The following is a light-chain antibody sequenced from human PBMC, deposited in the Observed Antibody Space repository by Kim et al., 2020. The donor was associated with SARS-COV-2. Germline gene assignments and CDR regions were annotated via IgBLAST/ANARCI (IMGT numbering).Light chain of an antibody. CDR2: GRN. V-gene: IGLV3-19*01. CDR1: SLRSYY. CDR3: QSRDSGGNVV. J-gene: IGLJ2*01. Sequence: SSELTQDPAVSVALGQTVRITCQGDSLRSYYATWYQQKPRQAPLLVIFGRNNRPSGIPDRFSGSTSGNTASLTISGALAEDEADFYCQSRDSGGNVVFGGGTQLTVL.